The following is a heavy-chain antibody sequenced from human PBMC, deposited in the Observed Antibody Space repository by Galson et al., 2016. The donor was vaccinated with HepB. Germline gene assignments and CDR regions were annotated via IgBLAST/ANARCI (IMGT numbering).Heavy chain of an antibody. D-gene: IGHD1-26*01. CDR3: ARVSLGAPFYHDMDV. CDR2: ISSSSTYI. CDR1: GFTFSGFS. J-gene: IGHJ6*02. Sequence: SLRLSCAASGFTFSGFSMNWVRQAPGKGLEWVSSISSSSTYIFYADSVEGRFTISRNNAKNSLYLQVNSLRAEDTAVYYCARVSLGAPFYHDMDVWGQGTTVTVSS. V-gene: IGHV3-21*01.